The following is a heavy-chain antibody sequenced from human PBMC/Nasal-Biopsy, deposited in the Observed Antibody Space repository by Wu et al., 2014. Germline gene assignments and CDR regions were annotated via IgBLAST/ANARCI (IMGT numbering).Heavy chain of an antibody. V-gene: IGHV1-18*04. CDR1: GYNFPAYG. CDR2: INPFDGNR. D-gene: IGHD2-21*02. Sequence: KVSCKASGYNFPAYGISWVRQAPGQGLEWVAWINPFDGNRNSAQNLRDRVTMTADTSTSTVYMELRSLTSDDTAIYYCARDVTGGHYVDYWGQGTLLTVSS. CDR3: ARDVTGGHYVDY. J-gene: IGHJ4*02.